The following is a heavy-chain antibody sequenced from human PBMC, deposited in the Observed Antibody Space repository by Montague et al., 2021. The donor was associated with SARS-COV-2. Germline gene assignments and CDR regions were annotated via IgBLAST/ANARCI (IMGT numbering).Heavy chain of an antibody. D-gene: IGHD2-15*01. CDR1: GGSFSGYY. Sequence: SETLSLTCAVHGGSFSGYYWKWIRQRPGKGLGWIGEINHGGSTNYNPSLKNRLTISADTSKNQFSLKLTSVAATDTAVYYCARLRDGVVPSPILGIGPYFTYYYMDVWGKGTTVTVS. CDR3: ARLRDGVVPSPILGIGPYFTYYYMDV. J-gene: IGHJ6*03. CDR2: INHGGST. V-gene: IGHV4-34*01.